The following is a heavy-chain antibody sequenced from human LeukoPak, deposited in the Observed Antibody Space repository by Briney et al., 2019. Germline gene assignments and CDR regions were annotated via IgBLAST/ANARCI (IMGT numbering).Heavy chain of an antibody. CDR1: GYTFTAYY. V-gene: IGHV1-2*06. Sequence: GASVKVSCTASGYTFTAYYIHWVRQAPGQGLEWMGRINPNSGGTNYAQKFQGRVTMTRDTSISTAYMELSRLKSDDTAVYYCASVTYYDSSGYYLGDYWGQGTLVTVSS. J-gene: IGHJ4*02. CDR2: INPNSGGT. CDR3: ASVTYYDSSGYYLGDY. D-gene: IGHD3-22*01.